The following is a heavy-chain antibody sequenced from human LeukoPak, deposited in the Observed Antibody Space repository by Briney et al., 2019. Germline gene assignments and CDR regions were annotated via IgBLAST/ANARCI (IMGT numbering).Heavy chain of an antibody. CDR3: ARGGGYYYMDV. V-gene: IGHV4-4*02. Sequence: SETLSLTCAVSGGSISSSNWWSWIRQPPGKGLEWIGEINPSGSTSYNPSLKSRVTISIDTSKNQFSLKLSSVTAADTAVYYCARGGGYYYMDVWGKGTTVTVSS. D-gene: IGHD2-15*01. J-gene: IGHJ6*03. CDR2: INPSGST. CDR1: GGSISSSNW.